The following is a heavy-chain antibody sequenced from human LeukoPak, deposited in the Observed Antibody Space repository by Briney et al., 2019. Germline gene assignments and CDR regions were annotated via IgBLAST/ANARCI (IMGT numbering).Heavy chain of an antibody. CDR1: GFTFSSYA. V-gene: IGHV4-30-4*08. CDR3: ARDKDRLSLDY. J-gene: IGHJ4*02. CDR2: IYYSGST. Sequence: LRLSCAASGFTFSSYAMSWIRQPPGKGLEWIGYIYYSGSTYYNPSLKSRVTISVDTSKNQFSLKLSSVTAADTAVYYCARDKDRLSLDYWGQGTLVTVSS.